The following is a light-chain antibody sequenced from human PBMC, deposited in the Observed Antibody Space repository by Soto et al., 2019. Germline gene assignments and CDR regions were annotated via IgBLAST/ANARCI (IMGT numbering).Light chain of an antibody. J-gene: IGKJ1*01. CDR2: LGS. Sequence: DIVMTQSPLSLPVTPGEPASISCRSSQSLLHSNGYNYLDWYLQKPGQSPQLLIYLGSNRASGVPDRFSGSGSGIDFTLKICRVEAEDVGVYYCMQALQTPTFGQGTKVEIQ. CDR3: MQALQTPT. CDR1: QSLLHSNGYNY. V-gene: IGKV2-28*01.